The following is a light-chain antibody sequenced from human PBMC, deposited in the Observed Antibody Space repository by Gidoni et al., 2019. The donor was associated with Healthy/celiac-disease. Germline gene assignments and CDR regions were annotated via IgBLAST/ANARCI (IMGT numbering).Light chain of an antibody. J-gene: IGKJ1*01. CDR3: QQRSNWLT. CDR1: QSINSF. Sequence: EIVLTQSPATLSLSPGERATLSCRASQSINSFLAWYQQKPGQAPRLLIYDASNRATGIPARFSGSGSGTDFTLTISSLEPEDFAVYYCQQRSNWLTFXXXTKVEIK. CDR2: DAS. V-gene: IGKV3-11*01.